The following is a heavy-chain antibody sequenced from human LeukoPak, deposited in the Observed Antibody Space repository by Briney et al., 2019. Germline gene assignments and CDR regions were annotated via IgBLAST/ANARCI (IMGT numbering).Heavy chain of an antibody. CDR3: ERGTMYYDILTGYSFNHDAFDI. CDR1: VGSISSYY. CDR2: IYYSGST. D-gene: IGHD3-9*01. J-gene: IGHJ3*02. V-gene: IGHV4-59*01. Sequence: SETLSLTCTFSVGSISSYYWSWIPQPPGKGLEGIGYIYYSGSTNYNPSLKSLVTISVDTSKNQFSLKLSSVTAADPAVYYCERGTMYYDILTGYSFNHDAFDIWGQGTMVTVSS.